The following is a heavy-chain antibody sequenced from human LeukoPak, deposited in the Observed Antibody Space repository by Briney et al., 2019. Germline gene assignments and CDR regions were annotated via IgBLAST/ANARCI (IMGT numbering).Heavy chain of an antibody. CDR2: INSDGSST. Sequence: GGSLRLSCAASGFTFSSYWMHWVRQAPGKGLVWVSRINSDGSSTSYADSVKGRFTISRDNAKNTLYLQMNSLRAEDTAVYYCARRRRSSSDNWFDPWGQGTLVTVSS. J-gene: IGHJ5*02. CDR1: GFTFSSYW. V-gene: IGHV3-74*01. CDR3: ARRRRSSSDNWFDP. D-gene: IGHD6-6*01.